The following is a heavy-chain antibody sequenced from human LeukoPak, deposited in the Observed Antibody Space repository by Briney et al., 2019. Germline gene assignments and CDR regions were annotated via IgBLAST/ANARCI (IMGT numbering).Heavy chain of an antibody. J-gene: IGHJ4*02. D-gene: IGHD3-22*01. CDR2: ISAYNGNT. CDR1: GYTFTGYY. CDR3: ARDRTYYYDSSGYYYLTDFDY. V-gene: IGHV1-18*04. Sequence: ASVKVSCKASGYTFTGYYMHWVRQAPGQGLEWMGWISAYNGNTNYAQKLQGRVTMTTDTSTSTAYMELRSLRSDDTAVYYCARDRTYYYDSSGYYYLTDFDYWGQGTLVTVSS.